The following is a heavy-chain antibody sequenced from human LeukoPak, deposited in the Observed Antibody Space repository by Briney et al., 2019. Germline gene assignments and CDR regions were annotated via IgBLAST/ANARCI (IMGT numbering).Heavy chain of an antibody. J-gene: IGHJ4*02. V-gene: IGHV4-4*07. CDR3: ARVEGRAAEYYFDY. CDR2: IYTSGST. Sequence: SETLSLTCTVSGGSISSYYWSWIRQPAGKGLEWSGRIYTSGSTNYNPSLKSRVTMSVDTSKNQFSLKLSSVTAADTAVYYCARVEGRAAEYYFDYWGQGTLVTVSS. D-gene: IGHD6-13*01. CDR1: GGSISSYY.